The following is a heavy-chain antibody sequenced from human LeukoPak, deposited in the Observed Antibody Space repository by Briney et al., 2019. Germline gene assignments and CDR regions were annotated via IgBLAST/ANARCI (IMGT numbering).Heavy chain of an antibody. V-gene: IGHV1-2*06. J-gene: IGHJ4*02. CDR2: VNPNSGGT. D-gene: IGHD6-13*01. CDR3: ARDFASSWPFDY. CDR1: GYTFTGYY. Sequence: ASVKVSCKASGYTFTGYYMHWVRQAPGQGLEWMGRVNPNSGGTNYVQKFQGRVTMTRDTSISTAYMELSRLRSDDTAVYYCARDFASSWPFDYWGQGTLVTVSS.